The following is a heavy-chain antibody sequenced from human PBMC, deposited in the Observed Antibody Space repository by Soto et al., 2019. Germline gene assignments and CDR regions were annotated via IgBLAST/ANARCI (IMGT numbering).Heavy chain of an antibody. CDR1: GFTFSSYG. V-gene: IGHV3-30*18. Sequence: PGGSLRLSCAASGFTFSSYGMHWVRQAPGKGLEWLAVISYDGSNKYYADSVKGRFTISRDNSKNTLYLQMNSLRAEDTAVYYCAKEGYSYGGIFDYWGQGTLVTVSS. J-gene: IGHJ4*02. CDR3: AKEGYSYGGIFDY. CDR2: ISYDGSNK. D-gene: IGHD5-18*01.